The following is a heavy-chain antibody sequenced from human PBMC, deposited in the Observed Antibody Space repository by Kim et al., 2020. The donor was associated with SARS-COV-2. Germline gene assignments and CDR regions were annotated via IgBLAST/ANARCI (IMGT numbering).Heavy chain of an antibody. V-gene: IGHV3-23*01. CDR3: AKEGGSSGWTPFFDY. J-gene: IGHJ4*01. CDR1: GFTFSSFA. D-gene: IGHD6-19*01. CDR2: ISGSDSDT. Sequence: GGSLRLSCAASGFTFSSFAMSWVRQAPGKGLEWVSAISGSDSDTYYDASVKGRFTISRDNSKNTLYLQLNSLRADDTAVYYCAKEGGSSGWTPFFDYWG.